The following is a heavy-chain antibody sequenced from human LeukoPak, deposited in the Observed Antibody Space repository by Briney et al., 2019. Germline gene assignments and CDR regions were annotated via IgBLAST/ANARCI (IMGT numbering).Heavy chain of an antibody. Sequence: GGSLRLSCAASRFTFSTYAMHWVRQAPGKGLEWVAVISYDGSNKYYADSVKGRFTISRDNSKNTLYLQMNSLRAEDTAVYYCASSHSSGWYYFDYWGQGTLVTVSS. J-gene: IGHJ4*02. V-gene: IGHV3-30-3*01. CDR2: ISYDGSNK. CDR1: RFTFSTYA. CDR3: ASSHSSGWYYFDY. D-gene: IGHD6-19*01.